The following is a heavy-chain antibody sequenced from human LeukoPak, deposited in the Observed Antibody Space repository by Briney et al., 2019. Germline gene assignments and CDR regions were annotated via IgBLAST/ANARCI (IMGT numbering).Heavy chain of an antibody. CDR1: GGSISSYY. D-gene: IGHD3-9*01. J-gene: IGHJ4*02. CDR3: ARDLRYFDWLPSGDY. CDR2: INHSGST. Sequence: SETLSLTCTVSGGSISSYYWSWIRQPPGKGLEWIGEINHSGSTNYNPSLKSRVTISVDTSKNQFSLKLSSVTAADTAVYYCARDLRYFDWLPSGDYWGQGTLVTVSS. V-gene: IGHV4-34*01.